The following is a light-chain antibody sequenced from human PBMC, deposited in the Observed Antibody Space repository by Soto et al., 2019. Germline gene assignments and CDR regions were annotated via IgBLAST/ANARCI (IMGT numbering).Light chain of an antibody. Sequence: EIVMTQSPATLSVSPGERATLSCMASQSVSSNLAWYQQKPGQAPRLLIYGASFRATGIPARFSGSGSGTEFTINISSRQSEDLAVYYYQQYNNWPPYTFGQGTKLEIK. V-gene: IGKV3-15*01. CDR3: QQYNNWPPYT. CDR2: GAS. J-gene: IGKJ2*01. CDR1: QSVSSN.